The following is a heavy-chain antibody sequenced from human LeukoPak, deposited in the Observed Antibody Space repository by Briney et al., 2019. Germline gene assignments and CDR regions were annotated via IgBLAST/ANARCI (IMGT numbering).Heavy chain of an antibody. CDR3: ARGGGMRSWYDFDY. Sequence: PGGSLRLSCSASRFTFSSYTMNWVRQAPGKGLEWVSSIDPSSTYIYYADSVKGRFTISRDNAQNSLYLQMNSLRAEDTAVYYCARGGGMRSWYDFDYWGQGILVTVSS. CDR1: RFTFSSYT. CDR2: IDPSSTYI. J-gene: IGHJ4*02. D-gene: IGHD6-13*01. V-gene: IGHV3-21*01.